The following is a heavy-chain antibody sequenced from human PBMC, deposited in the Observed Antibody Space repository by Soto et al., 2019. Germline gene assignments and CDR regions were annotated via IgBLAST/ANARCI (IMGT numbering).Heavy chain of an antibody. V-gene: IGHV1-3*01. CDR2: INAGNGNT. CDR3: ARMSDRAAAGFEY. J-gene: IGHJ4*02. D-gene: IGHD6-13*01. CDR1: GYTFTSYA. Sequence: QVQLVQSGAEVKKPGASVKVSCKASGYTFTSYAMHWVRQAPGQRLEWMGWINAGNGNTKYSQKFQGRVTITRDTSASTAYMELSSLRSEDTAVYYCARMSDRAAAGFEYWGQGTLVTVSS.